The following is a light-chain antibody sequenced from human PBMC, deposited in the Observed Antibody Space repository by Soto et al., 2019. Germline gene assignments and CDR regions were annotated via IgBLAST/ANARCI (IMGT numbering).Light chain of an antibody. CDR2: DAS. CDR3: QQRSNA. J-gene: IGKJ5*01. Sequence: EIVFTQSPATLSLSPGERATLSCRASQSVSSYLAWYRQKPGQAPRLLIYDASNRATGIPARFSGSGSGTDFTLTISSLEPEDVAVYYCQQRSNAFGQGTRLEIK. V-gene: IGKV3-11*01. CDR1: QSVSSY.